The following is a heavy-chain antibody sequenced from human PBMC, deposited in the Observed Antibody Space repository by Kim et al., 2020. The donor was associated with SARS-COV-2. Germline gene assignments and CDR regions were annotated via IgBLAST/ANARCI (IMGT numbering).Heavy chain of an antibody. V-gene: IGHV3-30*18. CDR3: AKRSGYSSSWYTLEY. Sequence: GGSLRLSCAASGFTFSSYDMHWVRQAPGKGLEWVAILSNDGNNKYYADFLKGRFTISRDNSKNTMFLQMNSLRAEDTAVYYCAKRSGYSSSWYTLEYWGQGTLVTVSS. CDR1: GFTFSSYD. CDR2: LSNDGNNK. J-gene: IGHJ4*02. D-gene: IGHD6-13*01.